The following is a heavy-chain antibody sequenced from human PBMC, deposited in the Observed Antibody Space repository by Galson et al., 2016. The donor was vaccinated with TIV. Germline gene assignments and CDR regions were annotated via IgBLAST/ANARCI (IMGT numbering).Heavy chain of an antibody. CDR2: LYSGDTT. Sequence: SLRLSCAASGFAVSCKHMIWVRQTPGKGLEWVSLLYSGDTTKYADSVKGRFTISRDNSKNTLYLQMNSLRVEDTAVYYCAREGRGAAYPNNFDCWGQGTLVTVAS. D-gene: IGHD1-26*01. CDR1: GFAVSCKH. J-gene: IGHJ4*02. V-gene: IGHV3-53*01. CDR3: AREGRGAAYPNNFDC.